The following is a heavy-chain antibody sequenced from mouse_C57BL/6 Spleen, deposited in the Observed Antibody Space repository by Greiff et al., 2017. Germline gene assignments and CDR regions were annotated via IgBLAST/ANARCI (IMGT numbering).Heavy chain of an antibody. CDR3: ARPLYYGKAMDY. Sequence: QVQLQQSGPELVKPGASVKISCKASGYAFSSSWMNWVKQRPGKGLEWIGRIYPGDGDTNYNGKFKGKATLTADKSSSTAYMQLSSLTSEDSAVYFCARPLYYGKAMDYWGQGTSVTVSS. CDR2: IYPGDGDT. D-gene: IGHD2-1*01. V-gene: IGHV1-82*01. CDR1: GYAFSSSW. J-gene: IGHJ4*01.